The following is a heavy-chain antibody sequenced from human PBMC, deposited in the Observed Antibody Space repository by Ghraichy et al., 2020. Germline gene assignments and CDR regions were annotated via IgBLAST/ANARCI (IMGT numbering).Heavy chain of an antibody. Sequence: GSLRLSCTVSGGSISSYYWSWIRQPPGKGLEWIGYIYYSGSTNYNPSLKSRVTISVDTSKNQFSLKLSSVTAADTAVYYCARGLRSATYDFWSGYLVGYYYYYMDVWGKGTTVTVSS. J-gene: IGHJ6*03. V-gene: IGHV4-59*01. CDR1: GGSISSYY. D-gene: IGHD3-3*01. CDR2: IYYSGST. CDR3: ARGLRSATYDFWSGYLVGYYYYYMDV.